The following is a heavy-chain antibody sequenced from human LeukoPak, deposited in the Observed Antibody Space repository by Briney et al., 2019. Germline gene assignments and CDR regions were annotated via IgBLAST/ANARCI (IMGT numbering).Heavy chain of an antibody. CDR2: INHSGST. Sequence: SETLSLTCAVYGGSFSGYYWSWIRQPPGKGLEWIGEINHSGSTNYNPSLKSRVTISVDTSKNQFSLKLSSVTAADTAVYYCARGTNGYCSSTSCYGWFDPWGQGTLVTVSS. J-gene: IGHJ5*02. V-gene: IGHV4-34*01. CDR1: GGSFSGYY. CDR3: ARGTNGYCSSTSCYGWFDP. D-gene: IGHD2-2*01.